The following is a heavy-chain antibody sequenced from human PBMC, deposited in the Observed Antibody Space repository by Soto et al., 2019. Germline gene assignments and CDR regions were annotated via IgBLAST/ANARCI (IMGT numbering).Heavy chain of an antibody. J-gene: IGHJ6*02. CDR2: IIPIFGTA. V-gene: IGHV1-69*01. CDR3: SKSLPDRDYYYGMDV. CDR1: GGTFSSYA. Sequence: QVQLVQSGAEVKKPGSSVKVSCKASGGTFSSYANSWVRQAPGQGLEWMGGIIPIFGTANYAQKFQGRVTITADESTSTAYMELSSLRSEDTAVYYCSKSLPDRDYYYGMDVWGQGTTVTVSS.